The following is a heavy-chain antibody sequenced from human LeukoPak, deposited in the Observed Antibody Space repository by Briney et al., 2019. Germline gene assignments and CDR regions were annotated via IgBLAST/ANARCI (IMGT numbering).Heavy chain of an antibody. J-gene: IGHJ4*02. CDR3: ARDNGYKSVDY. CDR2: ISASSGNT. D-gene: IGHD1-14*01. CDR1: GYTFSTYG. Sequence: ASVKVSCKASGYTFSTYGISWLRQSPGQGLEWMGWISASSGNTNYAQKFQGRVTMTTDTSTSTLYMEVRSLRSDDTAVYYCARDNGYKSVDYWGQGTLVTVSS. V-gene: IGHV1-18*01.